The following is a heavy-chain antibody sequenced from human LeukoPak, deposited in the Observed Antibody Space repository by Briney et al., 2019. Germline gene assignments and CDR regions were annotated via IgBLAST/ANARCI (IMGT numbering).Heavy chain of an antibody. V-gene: IGHV4-61*02. CDR1: GGSISSGSYY. D-gene: IGHD5/OR15-5a*01. J-gene: IGHJ6*03. CDR2: IYTSGST. Sequence: PSQTLSLTCTVSGGSISSGSYYWGWIRQLAGKGLEWIGRIYTSGSTNYNPSLKSRVTISVDTSKNQFSLKLSSVTAADTAVYYCAREVYVGYYYYYMDVWGKGTTVTVSS. CDR3: AREVYVGYYYYYMDV.